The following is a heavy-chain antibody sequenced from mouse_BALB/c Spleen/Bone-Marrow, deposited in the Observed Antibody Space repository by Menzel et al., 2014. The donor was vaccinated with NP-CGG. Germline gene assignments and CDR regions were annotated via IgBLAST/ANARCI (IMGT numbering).Heavy chain of an antibody. CDR3: ATARATSYAMDY. CDR1: GYTFTSYW. D-gene: IGHD3-1*01. CDR2: IDPSDSYT. J-gene: IGHJ4*01. V-gene: IGHV1-69*02. Sequence: LVESGAELVKPGASVELSCKASGYTFTSYWMHWVKQRPGQGLEWIGEIDPSDSYTNYNQKFKGKATLTVDKSSSTAYMQLSSLTSEDSAVYYCATARATSYAMDYWGQGTSVTVSS.